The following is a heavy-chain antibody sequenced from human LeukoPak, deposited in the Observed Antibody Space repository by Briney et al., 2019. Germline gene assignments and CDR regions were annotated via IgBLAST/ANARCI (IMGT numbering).Heavy chain of an antibody. CDR2: IKNKTDGGTT. Sequence: GGSLRLSCAASGFTFSNAWMSWVRQAPGKGLEWVGRIKNKTDGGTTDYAAPVKGRFTISRDDSKNTLYLQMNSLTTEDTAVYYCARGWRMSVPWGQGTLVTVSS. J-gene: IGHJ5*02. CDR1: GFTFSNAW. D-gene: IGHD1-1*01. V-gene: IGHV3-15*01. CDR3: ARGWRMSVP.